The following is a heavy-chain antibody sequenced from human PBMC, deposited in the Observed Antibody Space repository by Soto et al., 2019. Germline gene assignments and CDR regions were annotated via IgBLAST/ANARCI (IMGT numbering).Heavy chain of an antibody. CDR2: IYATGTT. Sequence: SETLSLNCTVSGASISGFYWSWIRKSAGKGLEWIGRIYATGTTDYNPSLKSRVMMSVDTSKKQFSLKLRSVTAADTAVYYCVRDGTKTLRDWFDPWGQGISVTVPQ. CDR3: VRDGTKTLRDWFDP. D-gene: IGHD1-1*01. V-gene: IGHV4-4*07. CDR1: GASISGFY. J-gene: IGHJ5*02.